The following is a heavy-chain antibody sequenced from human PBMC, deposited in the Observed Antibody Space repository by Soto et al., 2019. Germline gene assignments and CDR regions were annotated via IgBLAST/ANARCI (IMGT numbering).Heavy chain of an antibody. V-gene: IGHV4-30-4*01. J-gene: IGHJ6*02. CDR2: IYYSGST. Sequence: PSETLSLTCTVSGGNISNGDYYWSWIRQHPEKGLEWIGYIYYSGSTYYNPSLKSRVTISVDTSKNQFSLKLSSVTAADTAVYYCARDQISPYYYGMDVWGQGTTVTVSS. CDR1: GGNISNGDYY. CDR3: ARDQISPYYYGMDV.